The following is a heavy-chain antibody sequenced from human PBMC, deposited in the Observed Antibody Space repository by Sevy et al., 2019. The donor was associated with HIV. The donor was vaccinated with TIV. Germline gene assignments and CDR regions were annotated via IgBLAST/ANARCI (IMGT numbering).Heavy chain of an antibody. D-gene: IGHD3-22*01. Sequence: RGSLRLSCAASGFTFSNYAMNWVRQAPGKGLEWVSGISGSGGSGDKTNYADSVKGRFTISRDDSKNSLYLQLNSLRAEDTAIYYCARKHDSSGYFDYWGHGTLVTVSS. CDR1: GFTFSNYA. V-gene: IGHV3-23*01. J-gene: IGHJ5*01. CDR2: ISGSGGSGDKT. CDR3: ARKHDSSGYFDY.